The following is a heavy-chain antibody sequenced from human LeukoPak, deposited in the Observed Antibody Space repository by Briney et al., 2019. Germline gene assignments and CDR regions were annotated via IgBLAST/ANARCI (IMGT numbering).Heavy chain of an antibody. J-gene: IGHJ3*02. V-gene: IGHV3-11*01. CDR3: ASSRWGYDSSGYYSTTDAFDI. CDR1: GFTFSDYY. D-gene: IGHD3-22*01. CDR2: ISSSGSTI. Sequence: GGSLGLSCAASGFTFSDYYMSWIRQAPGKGLEWVSYISSSGSTIYYADSVKGRFTISRDNAKNSLYLQMNSLRAEDTAVYYCASSRWGYDSSGYYSTTDAFDIWGQGTMVTVSS.